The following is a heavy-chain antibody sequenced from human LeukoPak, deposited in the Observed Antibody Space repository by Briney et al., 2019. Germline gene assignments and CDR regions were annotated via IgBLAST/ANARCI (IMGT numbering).Heavy chain of an antibody. CDR3: ARDLTTVY. D-gene: IGHD4-17*01. V-gene: IGHV3-30-3*01. CDR2: ISYDGSNK. Sequence: GGSLRLCCAASGFTFSSYAMHWVRQAPGKGLEWVAVISYDGSNKYYADSVKGRFTISRDNSKNTLYLQMNSLRAEDTAVYYCARDLTTVYWGQGTLVTVSS. CDR1: GFTFSSYA. J-gene: IGHJ4*02.